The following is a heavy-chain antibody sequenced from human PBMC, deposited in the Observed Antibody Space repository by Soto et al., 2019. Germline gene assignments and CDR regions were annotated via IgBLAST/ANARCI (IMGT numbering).Heavy chain of an antibody. J-gene: IGHJ6*02. CDR3: ARGDSTDCSNGVCSFFYNHGMDA. V-gene: IGHV1-2*04. CDR2: INPKSGGT. Sequence: VASVKVSCKASGYSFTDYHIHWVRQAPGQGLEWLGRINPKSGGTSTAQKFQGWVTMTTDTSISTASMELTRLTSDDTAIYYCARGDSTDCSNGVCSFFYNHGMDAWGQGTTVTVSS. D-gene: IGHD2-8*01. CDR1: GYSFTDYH.